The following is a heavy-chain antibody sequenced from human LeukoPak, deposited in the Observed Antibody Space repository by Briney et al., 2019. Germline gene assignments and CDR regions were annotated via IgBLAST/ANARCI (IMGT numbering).Heavy chain of an antibody. J-gene: IGHJ5*02. CDR3: ARDSGFCSGGSCYPTNWFDP. Sequence: GGSLRLSCAASGFTFSSYSMNWVRQAPGKGLEWVSSISSSSSYIYYADSVKGRFTISRDNAKNSLYLQMNSLRAEDTAVYYCARDSGFCSGGSCYPTNWFDPWGQGTLVTVSS. D-gene: IGHD2-15*01. CDR1: GFTFSSYS. V-gene: IGHV3-21*04. CDR2: ISSSSSYI.